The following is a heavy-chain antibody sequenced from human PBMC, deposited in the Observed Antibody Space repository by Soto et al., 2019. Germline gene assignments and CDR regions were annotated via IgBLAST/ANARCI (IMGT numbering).Heavy chain of an antibody. D-gene: IGHD6-13*01. J-gene: IGHJ4*02. Sequence: EVQLVESGGGLVQPGGSLRLSCAASGFTVSSNYMSWVRQAPGKGLEWVSVIYSGGSTYYADSVKGRCTISRDNSKNTLYLQMNSLRAEDTAVYYCARTDYLIAAPGQYYFDYWCQGTLVTVSS. CDR3: ARTDYLIAAPGQYYFDY. V-gene: IGHV3-66*01. CDR2: IYSGGST. CDR1: GFTVSSNY.